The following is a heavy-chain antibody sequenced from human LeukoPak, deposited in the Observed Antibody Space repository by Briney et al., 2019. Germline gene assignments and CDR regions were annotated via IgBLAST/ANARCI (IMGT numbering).Heavy chain of an antibody. J-gene: IGHJ5*02. Sequence: ASVKVSCKASGYTFTKYYIHWLRQAPAERLEWMGIMKPSSGRTSYAQKFQGRVTMTRDTSTNTVYMELSGLRSEDTAVYYCARDLGQAGGSGWPRYNWLDPWGQGTLVTVSS. CDR2: MKPSSGRT. D-gene: IGHD6-19*01. CDR3: ARDLGQAGGSGWPRYNWLDP. CDR1: GYTFTKYY. V-gene: IGHV1-46*01.